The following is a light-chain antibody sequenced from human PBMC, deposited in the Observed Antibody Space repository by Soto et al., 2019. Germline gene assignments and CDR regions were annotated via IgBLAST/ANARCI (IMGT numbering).Light chain of an antibody. CDR2: SNN. J-gene: IGLJ2*01. CDR3: AAWDDSLSVV. CDR1: SSNIGSNT. V-gene: IGLV1-44*01. Sequence: QSVLTQPPSASGTPGQRVTISCSGSSSNIGSNTVNWYQQLPGTAPKLLIYSNNQRPSGVPDRFFGSKSGTSASLAISGLQSEDEADYYCAAWDDSLSVVFGGGTKLTVL.